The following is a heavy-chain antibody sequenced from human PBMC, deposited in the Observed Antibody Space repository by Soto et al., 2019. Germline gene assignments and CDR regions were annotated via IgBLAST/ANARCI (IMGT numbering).Heavy chain of an antibody. V-gene: IGHV3-53*01. J-gene: IGHJ4*02. CDR3: ARGGPTRDGYNPVKFFDS. Sequence: PGGSLRLSCAASEFTVSSNYMGWVRQAPGKGLEWVSVLYISGSTFYADSVKGRFTISRDNLKNTLYLQMDNLRAEDTAVYYCARGGPTRDGYNPVKFFDSWGLGTLVTGSS. CDR1: EFTVSSNY. CDR2: LYISGST. D-gene: IGHD1-26*01.